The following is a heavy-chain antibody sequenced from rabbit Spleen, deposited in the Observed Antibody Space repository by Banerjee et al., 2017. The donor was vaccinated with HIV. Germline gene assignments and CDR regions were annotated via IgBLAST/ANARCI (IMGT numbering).Heavy chain of an antibody. Sequence: QEQLEESGGDLVKPEGSLTLTCTASGFSFSSSYWICWVRQAPGKGLEWIACIYTGSSGSTYYASWAKGRFTISKTSSTTVTLQMTSLTAADTATYFCARSSSGWGATYFTLWGQGTLVTVS. CDR2: IYTGSSGST. CDR1: GFSFSSSYW. D-gene: IGHD4-1*01. J-gene: IGHJ4*01. V-gene: IGHV1S45*01. CDR3: ARSSSGWGATYFTL.